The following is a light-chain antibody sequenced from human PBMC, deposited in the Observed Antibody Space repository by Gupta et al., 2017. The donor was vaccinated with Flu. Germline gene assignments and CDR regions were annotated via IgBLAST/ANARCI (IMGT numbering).Light chain of an antibody. CDR1: VLAKKY. Sequence: SYELTQPSSVSVSPGQTARITCSGDVLAKKYARWFQQKPGQAPVLMIYKDSERPSGIPERFSGSSSGTTVTLTISGAQVEDEADYYCYSVTENSGVFGGGTKLTVL. V-gene: IGLV3-27*01. CDR3: YSVTENSGV. CDR2: KDS. J-gene: IGLJ3*02.